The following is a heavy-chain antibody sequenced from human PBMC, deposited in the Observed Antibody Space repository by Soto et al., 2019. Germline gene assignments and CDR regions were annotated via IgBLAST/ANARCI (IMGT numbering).Heavy chain of an antibody. CDR3: ARSQGGSTKPNYYYYYGMDV. Sequence: SETLSLTCTVSGGSISSYYWSWLRQPPGKGLEWIGYIYYSGSTYYNPSLKSRVTISVDTSKNQFSLKLSSVTAAGTAVYYCARSQGGSTKPNYYYYYGMDVWGQGTTVTVSS. J-gene: IGHJ6*02. CDR2: IYYSGST. V-gene: IGHV4-59*12. D-gene: IGHD6-13*01. CDR1: GGSISSYY.